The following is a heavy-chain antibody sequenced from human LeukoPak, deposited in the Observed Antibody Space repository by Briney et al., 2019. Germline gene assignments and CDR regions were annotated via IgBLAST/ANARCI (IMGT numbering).Heavy chain of an antibody. CDR3: ARESVIGYCSGGSCVKWFDP. D-gene: IGHD2-15*01. CDR2: INHSGST. V-gene: IGHV4-34*01. Sequence: SETLSLTCAVYGGSFSGYYWSWIRQPPGKGLEWIGEINHSGSTDYNPSLKSRVTISVDTSKNQFSLKLSSVTAADTAVYYSARESVIGYCSGGSCVKWFDPWGQGTLVTVSS. CDR1: GGSFSGYY. J-gene: IGHJ5*02.